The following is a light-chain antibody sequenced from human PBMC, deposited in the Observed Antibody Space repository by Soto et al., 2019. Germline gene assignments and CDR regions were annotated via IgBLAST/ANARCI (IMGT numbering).Light chain of an antibody. J-gene: IGLJ7*01. CDR2: EVT. Sequence: QSVLTQPASVSGSPGQSITISCTGTSSDVGDYPYVSWYQQHPGKVPKLIIYEVTNRPSGVTSRFSGSKSENTASLTISGLQAEDEADYYCSSYADTNRLVVGSGTQLTVL. V-gene: IGLV2-14*01. CDR1: SSDVGDYPY. CDR3: SSYADTNRLV.